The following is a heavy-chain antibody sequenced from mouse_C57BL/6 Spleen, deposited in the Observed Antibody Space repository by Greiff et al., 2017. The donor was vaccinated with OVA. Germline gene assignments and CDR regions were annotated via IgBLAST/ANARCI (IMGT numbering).Heavy chain of an antibody. V-gene: IGHV2-2*01. J-gene: IGHJ4*01. CDR3: ARTGYSNFYAMDY. CDR1: GFSLTSYG. D-gene: IGHD2-5*01. CDR2: IWSGGST. Sequence: QVQLQQSGPGLVQPSQSLSITCTASGFSLTSYGVHWVRQSPGKGLEWLGVIWSGGSTDYNAAFISRLSISKDNTTSQVFFKMNSLQADDTAIYYCARTGYSNFYAMDYWGQGTSVTVSS.